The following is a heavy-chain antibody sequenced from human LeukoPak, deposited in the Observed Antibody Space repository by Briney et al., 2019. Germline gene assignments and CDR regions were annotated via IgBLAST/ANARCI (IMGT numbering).Heavy chain of an antibody. CDR3: ARVPHYDYVWGSYNYFDY. D-gene: IGHD3-16*01. J-gene: IGHJ4*02. CDR1: GGSISSGGYY. V-gene: IGHV4-31*03. CDR2: IYYSGST. Sequence: SQTLSLTCTVSGGSISSGGYYWSWIRQHPGQGLEWIGYIYYSGSTYYNPSLKSRVTISVDSSKNQFSLKLSSVTAADTAVYYWARVPHYDYVWGSYNYFDYWGQGTLVTVSS.